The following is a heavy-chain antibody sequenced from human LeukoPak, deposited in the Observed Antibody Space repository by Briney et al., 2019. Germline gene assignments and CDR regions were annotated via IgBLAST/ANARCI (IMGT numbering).Heavy chain of an antibody. CDR2: INPSGSST. V-gene: IGHV1-46*01. D-gene: IGHD3-22*01. Sequence: ASVKVSCKASGYTFTSYYMHWVRQAPGQGLEWMGIINPSGSSTSYAQKFQGRVTMTRDMSTSTVYMELSSLRSEDTAVYYCARAPTYYYDSSGYYYYYYYMDVWGKGTTVTVSS. J-gene: IGHJ6*03. CDR3: ARAPTYYYDSSGYYYYYYYMDV. CDR1: GYTFTSYY.